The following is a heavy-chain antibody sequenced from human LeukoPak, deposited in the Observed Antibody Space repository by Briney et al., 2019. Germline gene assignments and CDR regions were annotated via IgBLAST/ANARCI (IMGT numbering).Heavy chain of an antibody. J-gene: IGHJ4*02. CDR1: GYTVGSNY. CDR3: WRPNVLSSVDF. CDR2: IFCGGDT. D-gene: IGHD5/OR15-5a*01. V-gene: IGHV3-53*01. Sequence: AGSLRLSCAVSGYTVGSNYMTWVRQAPGKGLEWVSLIFCGGDTRYADSLKGRFTISKDNSKNTFSLQMNSVSADDTAVHFCWRPNVLSSVDFWGQGTLVTVAS.